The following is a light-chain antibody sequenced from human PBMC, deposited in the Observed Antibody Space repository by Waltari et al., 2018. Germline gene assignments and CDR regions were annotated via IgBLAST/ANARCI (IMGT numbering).Light chain of an antibody. V-gene: IGKV1-39*01. CDR3: QQSYSTPPT. CDR2: AAS. J-gene: IGKJ2*01. Sequence: DIQMTQSPSSLSASVGDRVTITCRASQSISSYLHWYQQKTGKAPKLLIYAASSLQSGVPSRFSGSGSGTDFTLTISSLQPEDFATYYCQQSYSTPPTFGKGTKLEIK. CDR1: QSISSY.